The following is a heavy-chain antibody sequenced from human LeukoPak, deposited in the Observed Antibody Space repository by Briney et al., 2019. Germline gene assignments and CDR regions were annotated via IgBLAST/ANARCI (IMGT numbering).Heavy chain of an antibody. Sequence: GGSLRLSCAASGFTFSNAWMSWVRQAPGKGLEWVCRIKHKTDGGTTDYAAPVKGRFTISRDDSKNTLYLQMNSLKTEDTAVYYCTTVLVVVIRRVLAFDIWGQGTMVTVSS. J-gene: IGHJ3*02. V-gene: IGHV3-15*01. CDR1: GFTFSNAW. CDR3: TTVLVVVIRRVLAFDI. CDR2: IKHKTDGGTT. D-gene: IGHD3-22*01.